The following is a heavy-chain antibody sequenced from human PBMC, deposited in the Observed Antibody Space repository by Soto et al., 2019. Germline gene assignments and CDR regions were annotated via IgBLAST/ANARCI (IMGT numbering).Heavy chain of an antibody. D-gene: IGHD6-6*01. J-gene: IGHJ4*02. V-gene: IGHV4-31*03. Sequence: QVQLQESGPGLVKASQTLSLICSVSGESINSGGYYWSWIRHHPGKGLEWIGYIYDSESAYYNPSLKSRVTMSVDTSKNHFAMKLSSVTAADTAVYYCARASSSSSAADYWGQGTLVSLSS. CDR3: ARASSSSSAADY. CDR2: IYDSESA. CDR1: GESINSGGYY.